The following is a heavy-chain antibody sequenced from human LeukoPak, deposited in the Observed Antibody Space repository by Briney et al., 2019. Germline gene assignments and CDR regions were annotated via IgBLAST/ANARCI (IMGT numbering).Heavy chain of an antibody. J-gene: IGHJ6*02. V-gene: IGHV4-4*07. CDR1: GGSISSYY. D-gene: IGHD3-22*01. CDR2: IYTSGST. CDR3: ARDTKWLLGYYYYGMDV. Sequence: SETLSLTCAVSGGSISSYYWSWIRQPAGKGVEWIGRIYTSGSTNYNPSLKSRVTMSVDTSKNQFSLKLSSVTAADTAVYYCARDTKWLLGYYYYGMDVWGQGTTVTVSS.